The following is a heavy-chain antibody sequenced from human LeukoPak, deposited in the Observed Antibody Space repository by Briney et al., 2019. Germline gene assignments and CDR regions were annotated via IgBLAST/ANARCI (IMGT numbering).Heavy chain of an antibody. V-gene: IGHV3-23*01. CDR2: ISGSGVTT. CDR3: AREVRTPGY. Sequence: PGGSLRLSCAASGFTFSSYAMSWVRQAPGKGLEGVSGISGSGVTTYYADSPKGRFTISRDNSKNTVYLQMNSLRAEDTATYYCAREVRTPGYWGQGTLVTVSS. J-gene: IGHJ4*02. D-gene: IGHD1-1*01. CDR1: GFTFSSYA.